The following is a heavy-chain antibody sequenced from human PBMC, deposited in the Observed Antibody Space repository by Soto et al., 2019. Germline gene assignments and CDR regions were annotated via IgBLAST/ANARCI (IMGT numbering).Heavy chain of an antibody. V-gene: IGHV1-69*08. CDR3: AGDPDSHYNDSHASSYP. CDR2: IIPIIGII. D-gene: IGHD3-22*01. CDR1: GGTFSTYT. J-gene: IGHJ5*02. Sequence: QVQLVQSGAEVKKPGSSVKVSCKASGGTFSTYTITWVRQAPGQGLEWMGRIIPIIGIINYAQKFQGRVTITAHKFTGTAYIELTRLRSDDTAVYYCAGDPDSHYNDSHASSYPWGQGTLVTVSS.